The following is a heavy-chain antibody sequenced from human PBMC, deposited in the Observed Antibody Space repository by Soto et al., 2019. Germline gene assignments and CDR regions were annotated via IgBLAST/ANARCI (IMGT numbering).Heavy chain of an antibody. J-gene: IGHJ6*02. CDR3: ASSVTTLFSYYYYGMDV. D-gene: IGHD4-17*01. CDR2: ISGSGTTI. Sequence: PGGSLRLSCAASGFTFSSYSMNWVRQAPGEGLEWISYISGSGTTIDYADSVKGRFTISRDNAKNSLYLQMNSLRDEDTAVYYCASSVTTLFSYYYYGMDVWGQGTTVTVSS. CDR1: GFTFSSYS. V-gene: IGHV3-48*02.